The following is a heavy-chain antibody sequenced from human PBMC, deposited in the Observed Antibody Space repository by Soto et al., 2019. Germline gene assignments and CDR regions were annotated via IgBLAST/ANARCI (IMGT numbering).Heavy chain of an antibody. J-gene: IGHJ5*02. V-gene: IGHV3-21*01. CDR2: ISSSSSYI. Sequence: GGSLRLSCVASGFTFSSYSMNWVRQAPGKGLEWVSSISSSSSYIYYADSVKGRFTISRDNAKNSLYLQMNSLRAEDTAVYYCARDTNYGDYVSWFDPWGQGTLVTVSS. CDR3: ARDTNYGDYVSWFDP. CDR1: GFTFSSYS. D-gene: IGHD4-17*01.